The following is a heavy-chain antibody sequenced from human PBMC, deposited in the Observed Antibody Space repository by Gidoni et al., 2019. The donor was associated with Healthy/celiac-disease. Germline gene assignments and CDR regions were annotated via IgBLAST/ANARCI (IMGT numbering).Heavy chain of an antibody. CDR2: INSDGSST. V-gene: IGHV3-74*01. CDR3: ARPGWIAAAEVLTEYFQH. Sequence: EVQLVESGGGLVQPGGSLRLSCAASGFTFSSYWMHWVRQAPGKGLVWVSRINSDGSSTSYADSVKGRFTISRDNAKNTLYLQMNSLRAEDTAVYYCARPGWIAAAEVLTEYFQHWGQGTLVTVSS. D-gene: IGHD6-13*01. J-gene: IGHJ1*01. CDR1: GFTFSSYW.